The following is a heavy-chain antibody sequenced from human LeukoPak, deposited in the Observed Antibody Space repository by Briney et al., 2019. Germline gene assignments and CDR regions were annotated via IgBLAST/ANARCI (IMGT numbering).Heavy chain of an antibody. CDR1: GFTFSSYT. J-gene: IGHJ4*02. V-gene: IGHV3-23*01. D-gene: IGHD2/OR15-2a*01. Sequence: GGSLRLSCAASGFTFSSYTMTWVRQAPGEGLEWVSGISGSDGTTYYADSVKGRFTISRDNSKNTLYLQMNGLRAEDTAVYYCAKDSAKKYDDYWGQGTLVTVSS. CDR3: AKDSAKKYDDY. CDR2: ISGSDGTT.